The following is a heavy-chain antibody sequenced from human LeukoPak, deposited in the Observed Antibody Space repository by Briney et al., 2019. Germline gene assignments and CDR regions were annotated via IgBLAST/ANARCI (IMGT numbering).Heavy chain of an antibody. Sequence: GGSLRLSCAASGFTFSSYSMNWVRQAPGKGLDWVAFIRYDGSNKYYADSVKGRFTISRDNSKNTLYLQMNSLRAEDTAVYYCAKERGSSWGTMDYWGQGTLVTVSS. CDR1: GFTFSSYS. CDR3: AKERGSSWGTMDY. V-gene: IGHV3-30*02. CDR2: IRYDGSNK. D-gene: IGHD6-13*01. J-gene: IGHJ4*02.